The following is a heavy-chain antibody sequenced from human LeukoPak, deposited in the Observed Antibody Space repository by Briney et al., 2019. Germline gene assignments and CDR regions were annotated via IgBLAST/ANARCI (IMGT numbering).Heavy chain of an antibody. CDR2: INSDGSST. CDR1: GFTFSSYW. J-gene: IGHJ4*02. CDR3: PRWGYTVTTSH. V-gene: IGHV3-74*01. Sequence: PGGSLRLSCAASGFTFSSYWMHWVRQAPGKGLVWVSRINSDGSSTSYADYVKGRFTISRDNAKNTLYLQMNSLRAEDTAVYYCPRWGYTVTTSHWGQGTLVTVYS. D-gene: IGHD4-17*01.